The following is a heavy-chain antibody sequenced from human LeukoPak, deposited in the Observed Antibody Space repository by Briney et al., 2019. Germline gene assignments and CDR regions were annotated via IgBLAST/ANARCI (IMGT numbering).Heavy chain of an antibody. CDR2: IIPIFGTA. CDR3: AYIDSSGYYYAWFDP. Sequence: PRASVNVSCKASGGTFSSYAISWVRQAPGQGLEWMGGIIPIFGTANYAQKFQGRVTITADESTSTAYMELSSLRSEDTAVYYCAYIDSSGYYYAWFDPWGQGTLVTVSS. CDR1: GGTFSSYA. D-gene: IGHD3-22*01. J-gene: IGHJ5*02. V-gene: IGHV1-69*01.